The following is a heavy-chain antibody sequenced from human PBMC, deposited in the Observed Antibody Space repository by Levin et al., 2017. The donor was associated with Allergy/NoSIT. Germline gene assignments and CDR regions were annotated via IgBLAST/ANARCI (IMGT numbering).Heavy chain of an antibody. J-gene: IGHJ6*03. D-gene: IGHD3-10*01. CDR1: GFTFSSYW. V-gene: IGHV3-7*04. CDR2: IKQDGSEK. CDR3: ARDQTSGRPPYYYYYMEV. Sequence: GGSLRLSCAASGFTFSSYWMSWVRQAPGKGLEWVANIKQDGSEKYYVDSVKGRFTISRDNAKNSLYLQMNSLRAEDTAVYYCARDQTSGRPPYYYYYMEVWGKGTTVTVSS.